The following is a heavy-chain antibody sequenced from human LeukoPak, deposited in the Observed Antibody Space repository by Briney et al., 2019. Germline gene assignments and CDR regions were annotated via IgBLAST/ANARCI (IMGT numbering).Heavy chain of an antibody. V-gene: IGHV3-30*18. CDR3: AKVRGTYYYGSGSYGESFFDY. CDR1: GFTFSSYG. CDR2: ISYDGSNK. D-gene: IGHD3-10*01. J-gene: IGHJ4*02. Sequence: GGSLRLSCAASGFTFSSYGMHWVRQAPGKGLEWVAVISYDGSNKDYADSVKGRFTISRDNSKNTEYLQMNSLRAEDTAVYYCAKVRGTYYYGSGSYGESFFDYWGQGTLVTVSS.